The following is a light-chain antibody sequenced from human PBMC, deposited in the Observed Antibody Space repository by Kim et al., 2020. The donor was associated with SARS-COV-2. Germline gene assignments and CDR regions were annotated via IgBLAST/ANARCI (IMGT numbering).Light chain of an antibody. CDR3: QQRRKLPPYT. CDR1: QSVSSY. V-gene: IGKV3-11*01. CDR2: DAS. Sequence: EIVLTQSPATLSLSPGERATLSCRASQSVSSYLAWYQQKPGQAPRLLIYDASNRATGIPARFSGSGSGTDFTLTISSLEPEDFAVYYLQQRRKLPPYTCGQGTNLDIK. J-gene: IGKJ2*01.